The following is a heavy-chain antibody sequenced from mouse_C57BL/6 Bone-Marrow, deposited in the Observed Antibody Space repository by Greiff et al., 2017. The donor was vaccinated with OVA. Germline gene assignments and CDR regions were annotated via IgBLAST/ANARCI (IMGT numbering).Heavy chain of an antibody. CDR3: ARGYYGRYAMDY. CDR1: GYTFTSYG. D-gene: IGHD1-1*01. Sequence: VQLQESGAELARPGASVKLSCKASGYTFTSYGISWVKQRTGQGLEWIGEIYPRSGNTYYNEKFKGKATLTADKSSSTAYMELRSLTSEDSAVYFCARGYYGRYAMDYWGQGTSVTVSS. CDR2: IYPRSGNT. J-gene: IGHJ4*01. V-gene: IGHV1-81*01.